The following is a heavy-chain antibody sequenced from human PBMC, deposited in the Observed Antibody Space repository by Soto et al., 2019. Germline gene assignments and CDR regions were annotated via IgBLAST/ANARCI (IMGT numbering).Heavy chain of an antibody. CDR3: ARQGGYCSSTSCSYYYYYYMDV. D-gene: IGHD2-2*01. J-gene: IGHJ6*03. CDR1: GGSISSYY. Sequence: SETLSLTCTVSGGSISSYYWSWIRQPPGKGLEWIGYIYYSGSTNYNPSLKSRVTISVDTSKNQFSLKLSSVTAADTAVYYCARQGGYCSSTSCSYYYYYYMDVWGKGTTVTVSS. CDR2: IYYSGST. V-gene: IGHV4-59*08.